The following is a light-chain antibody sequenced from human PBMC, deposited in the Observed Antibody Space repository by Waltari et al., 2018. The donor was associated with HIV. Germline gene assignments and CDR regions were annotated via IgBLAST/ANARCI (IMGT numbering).Light chain of an antibody. V-gene: IGLV2-14*01. CDR1: SSDVGGYNY. CDR2: EVS. CDR3: CSYASSTTLDV. J-gene: IGLJ2*01. Sequence: QSALTQPASVSGSPGQSITISCTGTSSDVGGYNYVSWYQQHPGKAPKLLIYEVSNRPPGISNRCSGSKSGNTASLTISGLQAEDEADYYCCSYASSTTLDVFGGGTKLTVL.